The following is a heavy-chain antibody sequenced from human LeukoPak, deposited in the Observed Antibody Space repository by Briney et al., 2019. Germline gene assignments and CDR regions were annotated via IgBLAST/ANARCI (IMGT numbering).Heavy chain of an antibody. J-gene: IGHJ4*02. CDR1: GGTFSSYG. Sequence: ASVKVSCKASGGTFSSYGISWVRQAPGQGLEWMGWISAYNGNTNYAQKLQGRVTMTTDTSTSTAYMELRSLRSDDTAVYYCARGSGGDSSSWDPLDYWGQGTLVTVSS. V-gene: IGHV1-18*01. D-gene: IGHD6-13*01. CDR3: ARGSGGDSSSWDPLDY. CDR2: ISAYNGNT.